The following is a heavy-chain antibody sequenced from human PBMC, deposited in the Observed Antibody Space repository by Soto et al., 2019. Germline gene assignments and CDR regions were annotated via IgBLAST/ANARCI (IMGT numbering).Heavy chain of an antibody. CDR2: ISYDGSNK. CDR3: ARVPRGYHYSTNFDY. CDR1: GFTFSSYA. D-gene: IGHD1-1*01. Sequence: GGSLRLSCAASGFTFSSYAMHWVRQAPGKGLEWVAVISYDGSNKYYADSVKGRFTISRDNSKNTLYLQMNSLRAEDTAVYYCARVPRGYHYSTNFDYWGQGTLVTVSS. V-gene: IGHV3-30-3*01. J-gene: IGHJ4*02.